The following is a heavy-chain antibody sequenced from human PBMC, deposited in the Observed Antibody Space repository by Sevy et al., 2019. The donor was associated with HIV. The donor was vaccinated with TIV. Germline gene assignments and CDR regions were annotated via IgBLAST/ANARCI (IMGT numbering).Heavy chain of an antibody. CDR3: ARRGGGQYNWFDP. CDR2: TSPYNGNT. D-gene: IGHD2-15*01. J-gene: IGHJ5*02. CDR1: GYTFTTYG. V-gene: IGHV1-18*04. Sequence: ASVKVSCKPSGYTFTTYGISWVRQAPGQGLEWMGWTSPYNGNTNYAQKVQGRVTMTTDTSTNTAYMELRNLRSDDTAVYYCARRGGGQYNWFDPWGQGTLVTVSS.